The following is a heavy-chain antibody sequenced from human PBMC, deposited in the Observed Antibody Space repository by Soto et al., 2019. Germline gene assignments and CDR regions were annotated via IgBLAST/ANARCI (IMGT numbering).Heavy chain of an antibody. CDR3: ALLPHYFDY. Sequence: QVQLVESGGGVVQPGRSLRLSCAASGFTFSSYAMHWVRQAPGKGLEWVAVISYDGSNKYYAYSVKGRFTISRDNSKNTLYLQMNSLRAEDTTVYYCALLPHYFDYWGQGTLVTVSS. CDR1: GFTFSSYA. V-gene: IGHV3-30-3*01. CDR2: ISYDGSNK. J-gene: IGHJ4*02.